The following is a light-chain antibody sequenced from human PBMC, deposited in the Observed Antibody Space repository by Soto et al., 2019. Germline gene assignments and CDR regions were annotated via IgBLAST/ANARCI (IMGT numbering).Light chain of an antibody. V-gene: IGKV3-20*01. CDR3: QQYGSSPQMCT. CDR1: QSVSSTY. J-gene: IGKJ2*02. CDR2: GAS. Sequence: EIVLTQSPGTLSLSPGERATLSCRASQSVSSTYLAWYQQKLGQAPRLLIYGASSRATGIPDRFGGSGSGTDFTLTISRLEPEDFAVYYCQQYGSSPQMCTFGQGTKLEIK.